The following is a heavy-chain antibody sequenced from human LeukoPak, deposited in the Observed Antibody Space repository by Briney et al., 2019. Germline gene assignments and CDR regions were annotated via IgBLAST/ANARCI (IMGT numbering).Heavy chain of an antibody. CDR2: IHYTGST. Sequence: SETLSLTCSVFGGSIGSSSSYWSWLRQHPIKGLEWIGYIHYTGSTYYNPSLKSRLTISIDTSKSKFSLELSSVTAADTAVYFCARQGYTASYYFLDSWSQGILVTVSS. V-gene: IGHV4-31*03. CDR1: GGSIGSSSSY. CDR3: ARQGYTASYYFLDS. D-gene: IGHD1-26*01. J-gene: IGHJ4*02.